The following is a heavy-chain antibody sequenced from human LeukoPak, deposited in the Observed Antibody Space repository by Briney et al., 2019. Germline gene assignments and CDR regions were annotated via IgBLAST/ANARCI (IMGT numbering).Heavy chain of an antibody. CDR3: ARRHQSTGYCSGGSCYPPYYYGMDV. V-gene: IGHV4-59*08. CDR2: IYYSGST. CDR1: GGSISSYD. J-gene: IGHJ6*02. D-gene: IGHD2-15*01. Sequence: PSETLSLTCTVSGGSISSYDWSWIRQPPGKGLEWIGYIYYSGSTNYNPSLKSRVTISVDTSKNQFSLKLSSVTAADTAVYYCARRHQSTGYCSGGSCYPPYYYGMDVWGQGTTVTVSS.